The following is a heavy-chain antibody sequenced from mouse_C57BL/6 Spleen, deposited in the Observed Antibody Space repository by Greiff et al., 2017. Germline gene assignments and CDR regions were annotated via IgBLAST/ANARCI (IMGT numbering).Heavy chain of an antibody. CDR3: ARKGLRDYFDY. J-gene: IGHJ2*01. CDR2: IYPGDGDT. Sequence: QVQLQQSGPELVKPGASVKISCKASGYAFSSSWMNWVKQRPGKGLEWIGRIYPGDGDTNYNGKFKGKATLTADKSSSTAYMQLSSLTSEDSAVYVCARKGLRDYFDYWGQGTTLTVSS. CDR1: GYAFSSSW. V-gene: IGHV1-82*01. D-gene: IGHD3-1*01.